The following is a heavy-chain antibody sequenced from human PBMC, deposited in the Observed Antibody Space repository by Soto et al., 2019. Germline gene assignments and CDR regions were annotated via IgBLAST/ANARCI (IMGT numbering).Heavy chain of an antibody. CDR1: GYTFTSYG. CDR3: ARAMTGTIFGVVMNYYYYGMDV. J-gene: IGHJ6*02. V-gene: IGHV1-18*01. Sequence: ASVKVSCKASGYTFTSYGISWVRQAPGQGLEWMGWISAYNGNTNYAQKLQGRVTMTTDTSTSTAYMELRSLRSDDTAVYYCARAMTGTIFGVVMNYYYYGMDVWGQGTTVTVSS. D-gene: IGHD3-3*01. CDR2: ISAYNGNT.